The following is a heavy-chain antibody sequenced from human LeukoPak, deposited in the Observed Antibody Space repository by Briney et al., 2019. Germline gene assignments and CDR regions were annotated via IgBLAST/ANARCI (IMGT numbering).Heavy chain of an antibody. CDR2: ISSSGSTI. D-gene: IGHD3-10*02. Sequence: PGGSLRLSCEASGFIFNGYTMNWVRQAPGKGLEWVSSISSSGSTIYYADSVKGRFTISRDNAKNSLYLQMNSLRAEDTAVYYCAELGITMIGGVWGKGTTVTISS. CDR1: GFIFNGYT. V-gene: IGHV3-48*04. CDR3: AELGITMIGGV. J-gene: IGHJ6*04.